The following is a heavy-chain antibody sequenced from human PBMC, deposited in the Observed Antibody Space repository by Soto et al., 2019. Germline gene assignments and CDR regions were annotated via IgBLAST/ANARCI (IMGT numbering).Heavy chain of an antibody. Sequence: QAHLQQSGAEVKKPGASVKVSCEASGYNFATTSIAWVRQAPGQGLEWMGWITPYNGDTNYEQKLQGRVTITTDTSTNTAHMEVRSLRSDDTAVYYCATLGPCSGGTCYSRPLDNWGQGTLVTVSS. CDR2: ITPYNGDT. J-gene: IGHJ4*02. CDR1: GYNFATTS. V-gene: IGHV1-18*01. D-gene: IGHD2-15*01. CDR3: ATLGPCSGGTCYSRPLDN.